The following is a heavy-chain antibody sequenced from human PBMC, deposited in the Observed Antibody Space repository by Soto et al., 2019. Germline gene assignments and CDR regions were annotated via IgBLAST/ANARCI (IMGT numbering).Heavy chain of an antibody. V-gene: IGHV4-31*03. D-gene: IGHD7-27*01. J-gene: IGHJ6*02. CDR1: GGSISSGGYY. CDR2: SYYSGKT. CDR3: ARDHWANYYDYGMDV. Sequence: QVQLQESGPGLVKPSQTLSLTCTVSGGSISSGGYYCSWIRQHPGKALEKIGYSYYSGKTYYNPSLKSRVTISVDTSKDQFALKLSSVTAADTAVYYCARDHWANYYDYGMDVWGQGTTVTVSS.